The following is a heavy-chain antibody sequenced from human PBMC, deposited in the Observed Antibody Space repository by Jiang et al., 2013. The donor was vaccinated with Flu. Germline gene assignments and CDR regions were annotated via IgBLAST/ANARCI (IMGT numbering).Heavy chain of an antibody. D-gene: IGHD2-21*02. CDR1: GTFSSYA. CDR2: IIPIFGTA. J-gene: IGHJ4*02. CDR3: ATTGFSCGGDCYSGYYFDY. V-gene: IGHV1-69*06. Sequence: GTFSSYAISWVRQAPGQGLEWMGGIIPIFGTANYAQKFQGRVTITADKSTSTAYMELSSLRSEDTAVYYCATTGFSCGGDCYSGYYFDYWGQGTLVTVSS.